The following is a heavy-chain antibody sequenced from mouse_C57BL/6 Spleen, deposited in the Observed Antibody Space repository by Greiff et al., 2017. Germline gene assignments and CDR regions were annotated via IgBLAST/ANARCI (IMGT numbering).Heavy chain of an antibody. CDR3: TRGVPDYYSNFYFDY. CDR1: GYTFTDYE. J-gene: IGHJ2*01. D-gene: IGHD2-5*01. Sequence: QVQLKESGAELVRPGASVTLSCKASGYTFTDYEMHWVKQTPVHGLEWIGAIDPETGGTAYNQKFKGKAILTADKSSSTAYMELRSLTSEDSAVYYCTRGVPDYYSNFYFDYWGQGTTLTVSS. CDR2: IDPETGGT. V-gene: IGHV1-15*01.